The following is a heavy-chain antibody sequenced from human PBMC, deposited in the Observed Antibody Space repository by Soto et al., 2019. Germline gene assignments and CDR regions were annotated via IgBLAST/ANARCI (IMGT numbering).Heavy chain of an antibody. D-gene: IGHD3-10*01. V-gene: IGHV4-31*03. CDR1: GGSISSGGYY. Sequence: SETLSLTCTVSGGSISSGGYYWSWIRQRPWKGLQRIGYIYYSGRTYYNPSLKSRVTISVDTSKNQFSLKLSSVTAADTAVYYCARVKGVRSYASGTPGDYWGPGTLVTASS. CDR2: IYYSGRT. CDR3: ARVKGVRSYASGTPGDY. J-gene: IGHJ4*02.